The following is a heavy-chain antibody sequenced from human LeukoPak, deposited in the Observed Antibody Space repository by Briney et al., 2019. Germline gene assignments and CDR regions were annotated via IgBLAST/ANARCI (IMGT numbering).Heavy chain of an antibody. CDR3: ARDFGTTGWHTFDY. V-gene: IGHV6-1*01. J-gene: IGHJ4*02. D-gene: IGHD6-19*01. CDR1: GDSVSSKNGA. CDR2: TYYRSKWYN. Sequence: PSQTLSLTCAVSGDSVSSKNGAWNWIRQSPSRGLEWLGRTYYRSKWYNDYAESMEGRMTISQDTSKNQYSLHLNSVTPDDTAVYYCARDFGTTGWHTFDYWGQGTLVTVSS.